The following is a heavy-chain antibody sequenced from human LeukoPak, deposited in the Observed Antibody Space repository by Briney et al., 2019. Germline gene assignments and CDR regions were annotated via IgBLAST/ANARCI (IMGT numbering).Heavy chain of an antibody. Sequence: SETLSLTCAVYGGSFSGYYWSWIRQPPGKGLEWIGEINHSGSTNYNPSLKSRVTISVDTSKNQFSLKLSSVTAADTAVYYCAKSTALRSYYDFWSGYLDWGQGTLVTVSS. CDR1: GGSFSGYY. D-gene: IGHD3-3*01. CDR2: INHSGST. CDR3: AKSTALRSYYDFWSGYLD. V-gene: IGHV4-34*01. J-gene: IGHJ4*02.